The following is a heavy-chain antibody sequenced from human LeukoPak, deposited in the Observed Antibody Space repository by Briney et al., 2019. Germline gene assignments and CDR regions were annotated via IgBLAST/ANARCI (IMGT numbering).Heavy chain of an antibody. CDR2: IYYSGST. CDR1: GGSISSGGYY. CDR3: ARAFTGMDV. J-gene: IGHJ6*01. D-gene: IGHD3-16*01. Sequence: SETLSLTCTVSGGSISSGGYYWSWIPQHPGKGLEWIGYIYYSGSTYYNPSLKSRVTKSVDTSKNQFSLKVSPVTAADTAVYYFARAFTGMDVWGQGSTVTVSS. V-gene: IGHV4-31*03.